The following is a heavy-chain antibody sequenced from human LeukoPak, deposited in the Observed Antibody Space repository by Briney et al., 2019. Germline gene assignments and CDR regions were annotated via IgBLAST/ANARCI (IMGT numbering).Heavy chain of an antibody. CDR1: GASFSGYY. D-gene: IGHD3-10*01. J-gene: IGHJ4*02. CDR3: ARGAPLSSPITMVRGVPFGY. Sequence: SQTLSLTCAVYGASFSGYYWSWIRQPPGKGLEWLGEINHSGSTTYNPSLKSRVTISVDTSKNQFSLKLSSVTAADTAVYYCARGAPLSSPITMVRGVPFGYWGQGTLVTVSS. V-gene: IGHV4-34*01. CDR2: INHSGST.